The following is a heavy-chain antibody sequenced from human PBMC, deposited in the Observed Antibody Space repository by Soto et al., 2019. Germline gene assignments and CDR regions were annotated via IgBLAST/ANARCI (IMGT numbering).Heavy chain of an antibody. CDR2: ISAYNGNT. CDR3: ALYDILTGRLGY. D-gene: IGHD3-9*01. Sequence: ASVKVSCKASGYTFTSYGISWVRQAPGQGLEWMGWISAYNGNTNYAQKLQGRVTMTTDASTSTAYMELRSLRSDDTAVYYCALYDILTGRLGYWGQGTLVTVSS. CDR1: GYTFTSYG. J-gene: IGHJ4*02. V-gene: IGHV1-18*01.